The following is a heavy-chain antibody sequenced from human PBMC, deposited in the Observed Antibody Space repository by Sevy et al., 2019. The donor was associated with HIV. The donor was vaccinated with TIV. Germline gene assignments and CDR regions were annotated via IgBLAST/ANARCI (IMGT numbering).Heavy chain of an antibody. J-gene: IGHJ4*02. CDR3: AIQGQGFDY. V-gene: IGHV4-59*01. Sequence: SETLSLTCTVSGGSISSYYWSWIRQPPGKGLEWIGYIYYSGSTNYNPSLTSRVTISVDTSKNQFSLKLSSVTAADTAVYYCAIQGQGFDYWGQGTLVTVSS. CDR1: GGSISSYY. CDR2: IYYSGST.